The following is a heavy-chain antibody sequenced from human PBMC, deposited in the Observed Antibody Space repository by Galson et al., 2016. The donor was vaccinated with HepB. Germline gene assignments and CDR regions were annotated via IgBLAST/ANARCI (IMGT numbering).Heavy chain of an antibody. D-gene: IGHD4-23*01. J-gene: IGHJ4*02. CDR3: ARGANSSYSFLY. CDR2: TIPSFGTT. V-gene: IGHV1-69*13. Sequence: SVKVSCKASGGTLKSLALSWVRQAPGQGLEWMGMTIPSFGTTTYAQKSQGRVTITADESTSTVYMELSSLRSEDTAVYYCARGANSSYSFLYWGQGTLVTVSS. CDR1: GGTLKSLA.